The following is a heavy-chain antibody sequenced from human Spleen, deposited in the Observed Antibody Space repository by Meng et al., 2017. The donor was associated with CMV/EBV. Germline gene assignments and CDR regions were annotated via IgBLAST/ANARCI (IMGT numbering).Heavy chain of an antibody. CDR1: GFTFRSYW. CDR2: IKQDGSEK. V-gene: IGHV3-7*01. Sequence: LSCAVSGFTFRSYWMSWVRQAPGKGLEWVANIKQDGSEKYYVDSVKGRFTISRDNAKNSLYLQMNSLRAEDTAVYYCAREVPAATIDYWGQGTLVTVSS. J-gene: IGHJ4*02. D-gene: IGHD2-2*01. CDR3: AREVPAATIDY.